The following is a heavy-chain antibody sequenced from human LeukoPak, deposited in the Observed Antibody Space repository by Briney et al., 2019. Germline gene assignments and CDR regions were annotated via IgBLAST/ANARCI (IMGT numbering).Heavy chain of an antibody. Sequence: GASVKVSCKASGGTFSSYAISWVRQAPGQGLEWMGGIIPIFGTANYAQKFQGRVTITADESTSTAYMELSSLRSEDTGVYYCVPRSRGTGAFDIWGQGTMVTVSS. V-gene: IGHV1-69*13. CDR2: IIPIFGTA. D-gene: IGHD1-1*01. CDR3: VPRSRGTGAFDI. J-gene: IGHJ3*02. CDR1: GGTFSSYA.